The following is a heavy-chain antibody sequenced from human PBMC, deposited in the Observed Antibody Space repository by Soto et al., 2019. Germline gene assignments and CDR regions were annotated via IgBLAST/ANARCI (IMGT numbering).Heavy chain of an antibody. D-gene: IGHD6-19*01. CDR1: GFTFSSYS. CDR2: ISSSSYI. Sequence: GGSLRLSCAASGFTFSSYSMNWVRQAPGKGLEWVSSISSSSYIYYADSVKGRFTISRDNAKNSLYLQMNSLRAEDTAVYYCARDPRIAVAGTGLWYYYYMDVWGKGTTVTVSS. V-gene: IGHV3-21*01. J-gene: IGHJ6*03. CDR3: ARDPRIAVAGTGLWYYYYMDV.